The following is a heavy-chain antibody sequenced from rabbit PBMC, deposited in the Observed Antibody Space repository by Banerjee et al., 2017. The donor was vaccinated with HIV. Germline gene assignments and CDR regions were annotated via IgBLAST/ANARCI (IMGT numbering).Heavy chain of an antibody. CDR2: IYADSGNT. Sequence: QSLEESGGDLVKPGASLTLTCTASGFSFSSSYYMCWVRQAPGKGLEWIACIYADSGNTYYASWAKGRFTISKTSSTTVTLQMTSLTAADTATYFCARGGAGSNWYFNLWGPGTLVTVS. CDR1: GFSFSSSYY. D-gene: IGHD4-2*01. V-gene: IGHV1S40*01. CDR3: ARGGAGSNWYFNL. J-gene: IGHJ4*01.